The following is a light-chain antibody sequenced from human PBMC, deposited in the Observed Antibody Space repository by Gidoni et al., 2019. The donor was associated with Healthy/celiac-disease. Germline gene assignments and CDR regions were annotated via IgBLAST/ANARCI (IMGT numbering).Light chain of an antibody. CDR2: AAS. J-gene: IGKJ1*01. CDR3: QQSYSTPRT. Sequence: SQSISSYLNWYQQKPGKAPKLLIYAASSLQSGVPSRFSGSGSGTDFTLTISSLQPEDFATYYCQQSYSTPRTFXXXTKVEIK. CDR1: QSISSY. V-gene: IGKV1-39*01.